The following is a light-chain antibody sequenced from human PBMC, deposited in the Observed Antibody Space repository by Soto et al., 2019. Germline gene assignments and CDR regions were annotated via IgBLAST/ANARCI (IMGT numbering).Light chain of an antibody. CDR3: QQYNHWPPLT. V-gene: IGKV3-15*01. CDR1: QSVGRN. Sequence: EIVMTQSPATLSVSPGERATLSCRASQSVGRNLAWYQQKPGQAPRLLIYGASTRATGIPARFSGSGSGTEFTLTISSLQSEDFAIYCCQQYNHWPPLTFGGGTKVEIK. CDR2: GAS. J-gene: IGKJ4*01.